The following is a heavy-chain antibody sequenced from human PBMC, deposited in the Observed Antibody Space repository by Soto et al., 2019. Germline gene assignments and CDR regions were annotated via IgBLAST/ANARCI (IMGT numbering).Heavy chain of an antibody. J-gene: IGHJ5*02. Sequence: QAQLVESGGGVVQPGRSLRVSCAASGFTFNRYAMHWVRQAPGKGLEWVAVISYDGSDKYYPDSVKGRFTISRDNSKHTLYLQMNSLRADDTAVYYCARPKVAVDGQSPIGNWFDPWGQGTLVTVSS. CDR2: ISYDGSDK. D-gene: IGHD6-13*01. CDR1: GFTFNRYA. CDR3: ARPKVAVDGQSPIGNWFDP. V-gene: IGHV3-30-3*01.